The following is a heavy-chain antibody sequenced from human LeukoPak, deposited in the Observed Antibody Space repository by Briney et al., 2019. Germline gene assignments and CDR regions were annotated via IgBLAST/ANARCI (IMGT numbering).Heavy chain of an antibody. D-gene: IGHD1-26*01. CDR2: ISSSGSTM. CDR1: GFIFSRFE. CDR3: ARVLAGATYFDY. J-gene: IGHJ4*02. Sequence: GGSLRLSCAASGFIFSRFEMTWVRQAPGKGLEWVSYISSSGSTMYYADSLKGRITLSRDNAKNSLDLQMNSLRAEDTAIYYCARVLAGATYFDYWGQGTLVTVSS. V-gene: IGHV3-48*03.